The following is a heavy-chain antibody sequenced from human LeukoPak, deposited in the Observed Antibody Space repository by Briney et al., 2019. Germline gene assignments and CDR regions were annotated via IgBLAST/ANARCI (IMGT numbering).Heavy chain of an antibody. J-gene: IGHJ3*01. V-gene: IGHV1-2*02. CDR1: GYTFTDYF. Sequence: PGSSVKVSCKASGYTFTDYFLHWVRQAPGQGLEWMGWISPNTGDTDYAQNFQGRVTMTRDTPISTVYMTLSSLRPDDTAVYYCARIISYGGSDGFDLWGQGTMVTVSS. CDR2: ISPNTGDT. D-gene: IGHD5-18*01. CDR3: ARIISYGGSDGFDL.